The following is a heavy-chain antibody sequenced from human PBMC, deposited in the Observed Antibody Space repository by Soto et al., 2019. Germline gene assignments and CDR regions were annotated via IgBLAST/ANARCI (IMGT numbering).Heavy chain of an antibody. Sequence: QVQLVQSGAEVKRPGSSVKVSCKASGGTFSSYALSWVRQAPGQGLEWMGGIIPIFGTTNYAQKFQGRVTMTADGSKSTAYMELSGLRSEDTAVYYCARVYGGGSYFYYGLDVWGQGTTVTVSS. CDR2: IIPIFGTT. CDR1: GGTFSSYA. V-gene: IGHV1-69*12. J-gene: IGHJ6*02. CDR3: ARVYGGGSYFYYGLDV. D-gene: IGHD3-16*01.